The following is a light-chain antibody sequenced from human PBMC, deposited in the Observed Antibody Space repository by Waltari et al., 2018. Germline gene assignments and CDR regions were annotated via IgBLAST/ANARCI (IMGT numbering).Light chain of an antibody. CDR2: GNS. V-gene: IGLV1-40*01. CDR3: QSFDSSLSASGV. CDR1: SSNIGAGYD. J-gene: IGLJ3*02. Sequence: QSVLTQPPSVSGAPGQRVTISCTGSSSNIGAGYDVHWYQQLPGTAPKLLIYGNSNRPSGVPDRFPGSKSGTSASLTITGLQAEDEADYYCQSFDSSLSASGVFGGGTKLTVL.